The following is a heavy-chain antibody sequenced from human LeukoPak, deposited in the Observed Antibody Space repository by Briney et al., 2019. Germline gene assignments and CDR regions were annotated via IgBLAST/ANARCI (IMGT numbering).Heavy chain of an antibody. J-gene: IGHJ4*02. CDR3: AREFIVVVTAIFDY. CDR1: GFTFSSYS. CDR2: ISSSSSYI. D-gene: IGHD2-21*02. Sequence: GGSLRLSCAASGFTFSSYSMNWVRQAPGKGLEWVSSISSSSSYIYYADSVKGRFTISRDNSKNTLYLQMNSLRAEDTAVYYCAREFIVVVTAIFDYWGQGTLVTVSS. V-gene: IGHV3-21*01.